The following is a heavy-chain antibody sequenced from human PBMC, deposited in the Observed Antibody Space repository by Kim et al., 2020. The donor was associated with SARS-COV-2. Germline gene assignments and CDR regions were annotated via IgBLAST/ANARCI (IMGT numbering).Heavy chain of an antibody. J-gene: IGHJ4*02. Sequence: GGSLRLSCAASGFTFSSYSMNWVRQAPGKGLEWVSSISSSSSYIYYADSVKGRFTISRDNAKNSLYLQMNSLRAEDTAVYYCARGGGYCSSTSCYGTFDYWGQGTLVTVSS. D-gene: IGHD2-2*03. CDR1: GFTFSSYS. CDR2: ISSSSSYI. CDR3: ARGGGYCSSTSCYGTFDY. V-gene: IGHV3-21*04.